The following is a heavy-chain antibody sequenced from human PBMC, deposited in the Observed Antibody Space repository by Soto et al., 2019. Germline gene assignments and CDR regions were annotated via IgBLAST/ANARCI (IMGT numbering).Heavy chain of an antibody. Sequence: PGGSLRLSCAASGFTFSSYSMNWVRQAPGKGLEWVSYISSSSTIYYADSVKGRFTISRDNAKNSLYLQMNSLRDEDTAVYYCARDYPAYCGGDCPSYAFDIWGQGTMVTVSS. CDR1: GFTFSSYS. J-gene: IGHJ3*02. V-gene: IGHV3-48*02. D-gene: IGHD2-21*02. CDR2: ISSSSTI. CDR3: ARDYPAYCGGDCPSYAFDI.